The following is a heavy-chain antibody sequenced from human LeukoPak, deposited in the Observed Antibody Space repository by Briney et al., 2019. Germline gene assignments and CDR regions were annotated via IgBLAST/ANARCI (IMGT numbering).Heavy chain of an antibody. CDR2: LNPSRGTT. V-gene: IGHV1-46*01. J-gene: IGHJ4*02. Sequence: ASVKLSCKASGYNFSSYYIQWVRQDPGQGLEWMGLLNPSRGTTAYAPKFQGRVTMTRDTSSNTVYMELRGLRSDDTAIYYCARDATRGIGGSYDLDFWGRGSLVTVSS. D-gene: IGHD3-16*01. CDR3: ARDATRGIGGSYDLDF. CDR1: GYNFSSYY.